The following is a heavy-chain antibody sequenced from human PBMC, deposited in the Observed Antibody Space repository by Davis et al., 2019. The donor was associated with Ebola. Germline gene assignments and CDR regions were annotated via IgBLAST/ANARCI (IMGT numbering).Heavy chain of an antibody. Sequence: GGSLRLSCAASGFPFSSYAMSWVRQAPGKGLEWVSAISGSGGTTSYADSVKGRFTISRDNSKNTLYLQMNSLRAEDTAVYYCAKVPNVGCFNGVCSYGDYYYMEVWGIGTTVTVSS. D-gene: IGHD2-8*01. CDR2: ISGSGGTT. CDR3: AKVPNVGCFNGVCSYGDYYYMEV. J-gene: IGHJ6*03. V-gene: IGHV3-23*01. CDR1: GFPFSSYA.